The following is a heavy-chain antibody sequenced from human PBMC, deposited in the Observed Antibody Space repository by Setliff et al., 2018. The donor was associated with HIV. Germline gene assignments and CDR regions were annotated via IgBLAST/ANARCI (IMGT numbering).Heavy chain of an antibody. Sequence: GESLKISCAASGFTFGNHFMAWVCQAPGKGLEWVANIKQDGVGKYYGDSGKGRFTISRDNAKNLLLLQMTSLRVDDTAVYYCVRWEQYRLDYYYMDVWGKGTSVTVSS. J-gene: IGHJ6*03. CDR1: GFTFGNHF. V-gene: IGHV3-7*03. D-gene: IGHD1-26*01. CDR3: VRWEQYRLDYYYMDV. CDR2: IKQDGVGK.